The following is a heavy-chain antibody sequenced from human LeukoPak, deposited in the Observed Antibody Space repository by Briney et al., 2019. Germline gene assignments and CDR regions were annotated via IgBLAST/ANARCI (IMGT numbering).Heavy chain of an antibody. CDR2: IYYSGST. V-gene: IGHV4-39*07. Sequence: PSETLSLTCTVSGGSISSSSYYWGWIRQPPGKGLEWIGSIYYSGSTYYNPSLKSRVTMSVDTSKNQFSLKLSSVTAADTAVYYCARFSGSYPTSDAFDIWGQGTMVTVSS. J-gene: IGHJ3*02. CDR3: ARFSGSYPTSDAFDI. D-gene: IGHD1-26*01. CDR1: GGSISSSSYY.